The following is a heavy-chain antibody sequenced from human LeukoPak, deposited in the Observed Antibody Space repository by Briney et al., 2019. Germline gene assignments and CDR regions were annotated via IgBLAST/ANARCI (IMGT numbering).Heavy chain of an antibody. J-gene: IGHJ4*02. V-gene: IGHV3-64D*06. CDR1: GFTFTSYS. CDR2: ISSNGGST. CDR3: VKDFIAVAGASGVFDY. D-gene: IGHD6-19*01. Sequence: PGGSLRLSCAASGFTFTSYSMSWVRQAPGKGLEYVSAISSNGGSTYYADSVKGRFTISRDNSKNTLYLQMSSLRAEDTAVYYCVKDFIAVAGASGVFDYWGQGTLVTVSS.